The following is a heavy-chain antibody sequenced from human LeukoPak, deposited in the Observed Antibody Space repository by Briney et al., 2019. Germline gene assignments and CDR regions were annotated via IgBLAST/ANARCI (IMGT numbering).Heavy chain of an antibody. J-gene: IGHJ5*02. CDR2: IKSVGNTQ. CDR1: GFTFSSYG. D-gene: IGHD3-3*02. Sequence: QAGGSLRLSCAASGFTFSSYGMHWVRQAPGKGLEWVALIKSVGNTQLYTNSVKGRFTMSGDSSNNMVYLQMNTLRPEDTAIYYCAKDDQWAFFSWGQGTLVTVSS. V-gene: IGHV3-30*02. CDR3: AKDDQWAFFS.